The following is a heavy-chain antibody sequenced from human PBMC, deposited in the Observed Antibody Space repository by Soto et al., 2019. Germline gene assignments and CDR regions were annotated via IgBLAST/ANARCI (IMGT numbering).Heavy chain of an antibody. D-gene: IGHD4-4*01. CDR1: GGSISSYY. CDR3: ARGSGDYTKPIDY. CDR2: IYYSGST. Sequence: QVQLQESGPGLVKPSETLSLTCTVSGGSISSYYWSWIRQPPGKGLEWIGYIYYSGSTNYNPSLKRRVTISVDTSKNQFSLKLSSVTAADTAVYYCARGSGDYTKPIDYWGQGTLVTVSS. V-gene: IGHV4-59*01. J-gene: IGHJ4*02.